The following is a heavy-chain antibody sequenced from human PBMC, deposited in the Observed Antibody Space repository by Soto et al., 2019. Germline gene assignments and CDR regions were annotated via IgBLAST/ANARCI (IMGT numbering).Heavy chain of an antibody. V-gene: IGHV1-69*13. Sequence: ASVQLSCKASGGTFSSYAVSWVRQAPGQGLEWMGGIIPIFGTANYAQKFQGRVTIAADESTSTAYMELSRLRSEDTAVYYCARQTRLFIWLDPWGQGTLVTVSS. CDR3: ARQTRLFIWLDP. CDR1: GGTFSSYA. J-gene: IGHJ5*02. D-gene: IGHD3-16*01. CDR2: IIPIFGTA.